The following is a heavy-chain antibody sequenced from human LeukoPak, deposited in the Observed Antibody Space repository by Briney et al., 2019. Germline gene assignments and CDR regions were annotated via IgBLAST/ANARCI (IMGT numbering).Heavy chain of an antibody. CDR2: INPNSGGT. D-gene: IGHD6-6*01. J-gene: IGHJ5*02. V-gene: IGHV1-2*02. Sequence: ASVKVSCKASGYTFTSYDINWVRQATGQGLEWMGWINPNSGGTNYAQKFQGRVTMTRDTSISTAYMELSRLRSDDTAVYYCARDMETYSSSSPWFDPWGQGTLVTVSS. CDR3: ARDMETYSSSSPWFDP. CDR1: GYTFTSYD.